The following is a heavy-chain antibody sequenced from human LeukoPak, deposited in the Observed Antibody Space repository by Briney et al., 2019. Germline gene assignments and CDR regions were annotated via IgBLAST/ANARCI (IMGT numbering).Heavy chain of an antibody. J-gene: IGHJ4*02. V-gene: IGHV1-18*01. CDR2: ISAYNGNT. CDR1: GYTFTSYG. CDR3: ARKRREHSGDYDY. Sequence: GASVKDSCKASGYTFTSYGISWVRQAPGPGLEWMGWISAYNGNTNYAQKFQGRVTMTTDTSTSTAYSELRSLRYDDTAVYYCARKRREHSGDYDYWRQGTLVTVSS. D-gene: IGHD4-17*01.